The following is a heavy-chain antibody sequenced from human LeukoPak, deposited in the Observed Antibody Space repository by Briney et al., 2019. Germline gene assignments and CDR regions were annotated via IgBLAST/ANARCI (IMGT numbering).Heavy chain of an antibody. CDR1: AYNRDY. CDR2: IIPSDGTT. J-gene: IGHJ5*01. V-gene: IGHV1-46*02. CDR3: ARDSNPLDS. Sequence: ASVKVSCKASAYNRDYIHWVREAPGQGLEWMGRIIPSDGTTRYAQKFQGRVTMTRDTSMSTVYMELSSMTSEDTAVYYCARDSNPLDSWGQGTLVTVSS.